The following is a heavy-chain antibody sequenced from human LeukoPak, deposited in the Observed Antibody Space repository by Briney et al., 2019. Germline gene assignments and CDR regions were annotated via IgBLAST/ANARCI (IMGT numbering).Heavy chain of an antibody. V-gene: IGHV4-38-2*02. CDR2: IYHGGTT. CDR1: GHSLTSDNY. J-gene: IGHJ5*02. D-gene: IGHD3-10*01. CDR3: AKEGWFILGQDWLDP. Sequence: SETLSLTCAVSGHSLTSDNYWAWIRPSPGRGREWIGSIYHGGTTYYNPSLSGRITISLHLSKNQFSLSLTSVTAADTAVYFCAKEGWFILGQDWLDPWGQGTRVTVSS.